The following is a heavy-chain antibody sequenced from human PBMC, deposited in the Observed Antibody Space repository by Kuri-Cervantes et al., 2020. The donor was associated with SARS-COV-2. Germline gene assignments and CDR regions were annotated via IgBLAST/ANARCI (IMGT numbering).Heavy chain of an antibody. Sequence: GGSLRLSCAASGFTFSSYEMNWVRQAPGKGLEWVSYISSSGSTIYYADSVKGRFTISRDNAKNSLYLQMNSLRAEDTAVYYCARGDSSGYLYYFDYWDQGTLVTVSS. J-gene: IGHJ4*02. CDR3: ARGDSSGYLYYFDY. CDR1: GFTFSSYE. CDR2: ISSSGSTI. D-gene: IGHD3-22*01. V-gene: IGHV3-48*03.